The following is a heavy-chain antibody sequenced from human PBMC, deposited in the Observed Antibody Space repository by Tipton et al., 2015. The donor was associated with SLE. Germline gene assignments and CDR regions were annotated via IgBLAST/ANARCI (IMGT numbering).Heavy chain of an antibody. CDR1: GGTFSSYA. CDR2: IIPIFGTA. CDR3: ASEDCSSTSCYRAEYFQH. V-gene: IGHV1-69*05. D-gene: IGHD2-2*01. J-gene: IGHJ1*01. Sequence: QLVQSGPEVKKPGSSVKVSCKASGGTFSSYAISWVRQAPGQGLEWMGGIIPIFGTANYAQKFQGRVTITTDESTSTAYMELSSLRSEDTAVYYCASEDCSSTSCYRAEYFQHWGQGTLVTVSS.